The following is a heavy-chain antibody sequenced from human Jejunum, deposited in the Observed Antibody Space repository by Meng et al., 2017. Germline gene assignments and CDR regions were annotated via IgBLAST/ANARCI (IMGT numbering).Heavy chain of an antibody. Sequence: GESLKISCAASEFTFNNYAMSWVRQAPGKGLEWVSGISGSGSNTYYADSVEARFTISRDNSENTLYLQMNSLRVDDTAVYYCAKGLWGTGSHYNPCDYWGQGTLVTVS. D-gene: IGHD3-10*01. J-gene: IGHJ4*02. CDR3: AKGLWGTGSHYNPCDY. CDR2: ISGSGSNT. CDR1: EFTFNNYA. V-gene: IGHV3-23*01.